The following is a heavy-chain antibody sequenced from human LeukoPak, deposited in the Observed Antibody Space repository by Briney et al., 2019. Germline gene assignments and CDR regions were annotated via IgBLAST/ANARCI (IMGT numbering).Heavy chain of an antibody. Sequence: GASVEVSCKASGYTFTGYYMHWVRQAPGQGLEWMGRINPNSGGTNYAQKFQGRVTMTRDTSISTAYMELSGLRSEDTAVYYCARAKGTYCGGDCYKAPTHWGQGALVTVSS. J-gene: IGHJ4*02. V-gene: IGHV1-2*06. CDR1: GYTFTGYY. CDR2: INPNSGGT. D-gene: IGHD2-21*02. CDR3: ARAKGTYCGGDCYKAPTH.